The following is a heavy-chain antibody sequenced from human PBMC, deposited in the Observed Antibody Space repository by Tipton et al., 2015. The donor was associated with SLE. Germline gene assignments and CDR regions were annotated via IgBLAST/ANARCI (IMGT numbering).Heavy chain of an antibody. Sequence: SLRLSCAASGFTFSSYGMHWVRQAPGKGLEWVAVISYDGSNKYYADSVKGRFTISRDNSKNTLYLQMNSLRPEDTAVYYCARDLYDCSGGSCYDYYFYIDVWGKGTTVTVSS. J-gene: IGHJ6*03. CDR2: ISYDGSNK. V-gene: IGHV3-30*03. D-gene: IGHD2-15*01. CDR3: ARDLYDCSGGSCYDYYFYIDV. CDR1: GFTFSSYG.